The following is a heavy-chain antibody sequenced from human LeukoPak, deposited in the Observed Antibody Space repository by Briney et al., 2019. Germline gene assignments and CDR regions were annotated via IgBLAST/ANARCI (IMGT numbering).Heavy chain of an antibody. J-gene: IGHJ4*02. Sequence: GGSLRLSCAASGFIFSTYAMTWVRQAPGKGLEWVSAISGRGGNTYFADSVKGRCTISRDNSKNTLYLQMNSLRVEDTAVYYCAKSAYGSSPLYYFDNWGQGTLVTVSS. CDR2: ISGRGGNT. V-gene: IGHV3-23*01. CDR1: GFIFSTYA. CDR3: AKSAYGSSPLYYFDN. D-gene: IGHD6-6*01.